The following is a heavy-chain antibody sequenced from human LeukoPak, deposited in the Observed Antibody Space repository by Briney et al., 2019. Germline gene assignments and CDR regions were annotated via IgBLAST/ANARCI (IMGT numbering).Heavy chain of an antibody. CDR1: GGCISSYY. J-gene: IGHJ6*02. D-gene: IGHD2-15*01. Sequence: SETLSLTCTVSGGCISSYYWSWIRQLAGKGLEWIGRIYTSGSTNYNSSLKSRVTMSVDTSKNQFSLKLSSVTAADTAVYYCARSPYCSGGSCHYYYGMDVWGQGTTVTVSS. V-gene: IGHV4-4*07. CDR2: IYTSGST. CDR3: ARSPYCSGGSCHYYYGMDV.